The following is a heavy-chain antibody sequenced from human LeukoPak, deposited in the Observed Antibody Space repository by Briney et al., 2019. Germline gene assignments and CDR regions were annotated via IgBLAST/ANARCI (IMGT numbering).Heavy chain of an antibody. V-gene: IGHV1-24*01. J-gene: IGHJ4*02. Sequence: GASVKVSCKVSGYTLTELSMHWVRQAPGKGLEWMGGFDPEDGETIYAQKLQGRVTMTEDTSTDTAYMELSSLRSEDTAVYYCATEGYYYDSSGERRFDYWGQGTLVTVSS. CDR3: ATEGYYYDSSGERRFDY. CDR1: GYTLTELS. D-gene: IGHD3-22*01. CDR2: FDPEDGET.